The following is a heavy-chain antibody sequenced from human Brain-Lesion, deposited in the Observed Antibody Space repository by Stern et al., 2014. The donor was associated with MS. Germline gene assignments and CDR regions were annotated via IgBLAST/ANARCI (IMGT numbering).Heavy chain of an antibody. CDR3: ARGSREVLLPRFYFDY. V-gene: IGHV4-31*03. Sequence: QVQLVQSGPGLVKPSQTLSLTCTVSGGSISSGNYYWSWIRQPPGKGLEWIGSIYHSGSTYYTPPLKSRVTTSIDTSKNQFSLKLSSVTAADTAVYYCARGSREVLLPRFYFDYWGQGTLVTVSS. D-gene: IGHD3-3*01. CDR1: GGSISSGNYY. J-gene: IGHJ4*02. CDR2: IYHSGST.